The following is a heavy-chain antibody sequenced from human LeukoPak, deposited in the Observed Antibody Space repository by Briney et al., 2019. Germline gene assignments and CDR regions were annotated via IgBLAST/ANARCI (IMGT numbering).Heavy chain of an antibody. Sequence: SETLSLTCTVSGGSITSSSYYWGWIRQPPGKGLEWIGSIYHSGSTYYNPSLKSRVTISVDTSKNQFSLKLSSVTAADTAVYYCARRKTYDSSGDYLPFDYWGQGTLVTVSS. CDR1: GGSITSSSYY. D-gene: IGHD3-22*01. V-gene: IGHV4-39*07. CDR3: ARRKTYDSSGDYLPFDY. J-gene: IGHJ4*02. CDR2: IYHSGST.